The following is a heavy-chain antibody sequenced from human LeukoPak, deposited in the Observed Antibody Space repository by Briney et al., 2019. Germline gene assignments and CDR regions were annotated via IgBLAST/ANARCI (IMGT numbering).Heavy chain of an antibody. CDR2: ISAYNGNT. V-gene: IGHV1-18*01. J-gene: IGHJ6*03. Sequence: ASVKVSCKASGYTFTSYGISWVRQAPGQGLEWMGWISAYNGNTNYAQKLQGRVTMTTDTSTSTAYMELRSLRSDDTAVYHCARDIGLEMATSYYYYYYMDVWGKGTTVTVSS. CDR3: ARDIGLEMATSYYYYYYMDV. D-gene: IGHD5-24*01. CDR1: GYTFTSYG.